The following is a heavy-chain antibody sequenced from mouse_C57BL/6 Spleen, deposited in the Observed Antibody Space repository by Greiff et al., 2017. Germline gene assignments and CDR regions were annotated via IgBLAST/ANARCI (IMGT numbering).Heavy chain of an antibody. J-gene: IGHJ3*01. Sequence: VHVKQSGAELVRPGASVKLSCTASGFNIKDAYMHWVKQRPEQGLEWIGWIDPENGDTEYASKFQGKATITADTSSNTAYLQLSSLTSEDTAVDYCTGGSWFAYWGQGTLVTVSA. CDR1: GFNIKDAY. V-gene: IGHV14-4*01. CDR3: TGGSWFAY. CDR2: IDPENGDT.